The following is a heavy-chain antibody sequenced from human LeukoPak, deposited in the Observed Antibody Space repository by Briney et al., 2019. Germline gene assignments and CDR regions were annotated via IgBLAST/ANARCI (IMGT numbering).Heavy chain of an antibody. V-gene: IGHV3-21*01. D-gene: IGHD7-27*01. CDR1: GFTFSSYS. CDR3: ARIQTGDQSGY. J-gene: IGHJ4*02. Sequence: GGSLRLSCAASGFTFSSYSMNWVRQAPGKGLEWVSSISSSSSYIYYADSVKGRFTISRDNAKNSLYLQMNSLRAEDTAVYYCARIQTGDQSGYWGQGTLVTVSS. CDR2: ISSSSSYI.